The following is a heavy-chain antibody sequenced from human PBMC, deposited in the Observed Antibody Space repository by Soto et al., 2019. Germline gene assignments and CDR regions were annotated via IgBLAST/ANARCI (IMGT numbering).Heavy chain of an antibody. D-gene: IGHD5-12*01. V-gene: IGHV4-30-4*01. CDR1: GGSVSSGDYF. J-gene: IGHJ4*02. CDR2: IYDSGSS. CDR3: AREKGYISGPKNFDS. Sequence: SATLSLTCTVSGGSVSSGDYFWSWIRQPPGKGLEWIGYIYDSGSSYYNPSLKSRVTMSVDTSKNQFSLKLRSVTAADTAMYYCAREKGYISGPKNFDSWGQGTLVTVSS.